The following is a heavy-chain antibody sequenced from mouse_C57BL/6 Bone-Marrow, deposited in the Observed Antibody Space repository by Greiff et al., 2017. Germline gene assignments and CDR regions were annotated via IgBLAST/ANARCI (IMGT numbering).Heavy chain of an antibody. J-gene: IGHJ3*01. CDR2: IDPEDGET. V-gene: IGHV14-2*01. Sequence: EVQRVESGAELVRPGDSVKLSCTASGFNIKDDYMHWVKQRPEQGLEWIGRIDPEDGETKYAPKFQGKATITADTSSNTAYLQLSSLTSEDTAVYYCAYYYGSSYWFAYWGQGTLVTVSA. CDR3: AYYYGSSYWFAY. D-gene: IGHD1-1*01. CDR1: GFNIKDDY.